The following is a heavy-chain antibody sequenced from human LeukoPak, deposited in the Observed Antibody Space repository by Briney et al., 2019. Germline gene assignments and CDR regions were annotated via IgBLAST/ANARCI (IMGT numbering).Heavy chain of an antibody. CDR2: ISSSSTYI. Sequence: GGSLRLSCAASGFTFSSYGMTWVRQAPGKGLEWVSSISSSSTYIYYADSVKGRFTISRDNAKNSLYLQMNSLRAEDTAVYYCARDGGDYDILTGYSDYWGQGTLVTVSS. D-gene: IGHD3-9*01. V-gene: IGHV3-21*01. CDR3: ARDGGDYDILTGYSDY. CDR1: GFTFSSYG. J-gene: IGHJ4*02.